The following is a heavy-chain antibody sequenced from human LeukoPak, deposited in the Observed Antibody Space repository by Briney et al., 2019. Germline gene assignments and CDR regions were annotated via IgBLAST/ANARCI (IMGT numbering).Heavy chain of an antibody. V-gene: IGHV1-18*01. D-gene: IGHD2-15*01. CDR2: VSAHGDST. J-gene: IGHJ4*02. CDR1: GYTFTNYG. Sequence: ASVKVSCKTSGYTFTNYGITWVRQAPGQGLEWMGWVSAHGDSTNYVQKIQGRVTMTTDTSTSTAYMELRSLTSDDTAVYYCARDCIGCHGFDYWGQGTLVTVSS. CDR3: ARDCIGCHGFDY.